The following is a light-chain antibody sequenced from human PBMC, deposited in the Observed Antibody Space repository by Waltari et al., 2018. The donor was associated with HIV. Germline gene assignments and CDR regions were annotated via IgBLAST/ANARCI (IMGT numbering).Light chain of an antibody. CDR2: DGS. J-gene: IGLJ1*01. V-gene: IGLV3-21*02. CDR3: HVWDRSSDHHV. Sequence: SYVLTQPPSVSVAPGQAATIPCGGNNIGCKSVHWYQQKAGQAPVLVVYDGSDRPSGIPVRFSGSRSGNTATLTISRVEAGDEADYYCHVWDRSSDHHVFGTGTKVTVL. CDR1: NIGCKS.